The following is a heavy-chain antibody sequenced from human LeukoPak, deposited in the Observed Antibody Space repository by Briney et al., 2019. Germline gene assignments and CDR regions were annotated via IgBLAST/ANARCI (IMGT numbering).Heavy chain of an antibody. Sequence: ASVNASCTASGYTLTTDVINWGGEAPGQGLEWMGWISAYAGNTDTAQKFEDRVTMTSDTSTNTAYMDLRNPTSDDTAVYYCTRTLTGLTLDRATRFVIWGRGTLVTVSS. CDR2: ISAYAGNT. D-gene: IGHD5-24*01. V-gene: IGHV1-18*04. J-gene: IGHJ2*01. CDR3: TRTLTGLTLDRATRFVI. CDR1: GYTLTTDV.